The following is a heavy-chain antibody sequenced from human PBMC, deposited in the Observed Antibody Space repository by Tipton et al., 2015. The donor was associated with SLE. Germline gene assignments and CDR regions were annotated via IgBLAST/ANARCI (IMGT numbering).Heavy chain of an antibody. J-gene: IGHJ5*01. CDR3: ARGGNYDS. Sequence: QSRPEVKKPGASVKVSCKASGYTFTRYYVYWVRQAPGQGLEWMGIVNPSGGSTSYAQKFQDRVTMTSDTSTSTVYMELSSLRAEDTAVYYCARGGNYDSWGLGTLVTVSS. CDR1: GYTFTRYY. D-gene: IGHD4-11*01. V-gene: IGHV1-46*01. CDR2: VNPSGGST.